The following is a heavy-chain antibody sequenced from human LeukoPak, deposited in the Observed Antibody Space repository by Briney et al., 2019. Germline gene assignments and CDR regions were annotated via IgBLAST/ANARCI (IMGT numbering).Heavy chain of an antibody. CDR3: AKAQLLWFGGRWDAFDI. D-gene: IGHD3-10*01. CDR2: VNPNSGDT. V-gene: IGHV1-2*02. CDR1: GYTFTGYY. J-gene: IGHJ3*02. Sequence: GASVKVSCKASGYTFTGYYLHWVRQAPGQGLEWMGCVNPNSGDTNYAQKFQGSVTMTRDTSISTVYMELSRLRSDDTAVYYCAKAQLLWFGGRWDAFDIWGQGTMVTVSS.